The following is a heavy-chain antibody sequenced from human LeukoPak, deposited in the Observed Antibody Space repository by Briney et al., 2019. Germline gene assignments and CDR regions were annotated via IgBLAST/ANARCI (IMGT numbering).Heavy chain of an antibody. CDR2: IYTSGSN. J-gene: IGHJ6*03. Sequence: SETLSLTCTVSGGSISSYYWSWVRQPAGKGLEWIGRIYTSGSNNYNPSLTSRVTMSVDTSKNQFSLKLSSVTAADTAVYYCARVDIAVAGYMDVWGKGTTVTVSS. CDR1: GGSISSYY. D-gene: IGHD6-19*01. V-gene: IGHV4-4*07. CDR3: ARVDIAVAGYMDV.